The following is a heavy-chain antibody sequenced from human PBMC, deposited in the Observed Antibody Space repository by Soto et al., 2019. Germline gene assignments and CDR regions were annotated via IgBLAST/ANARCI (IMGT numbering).Heavy chain of an antibody. J-gene: IGHJ4*02. V-gene: IGHV1-8*01. CDR1: GYTFTSYD. CDR3: ARGGFGSGSYFDY. CDR2: MNPNSGDT. D-gene: IGHD3-10*01. Sequence: QVQLVQSGAEVQKPGASVKVSCKASGYTFTSYDINWVRRATGQGLEWMGWMNPNSGDTGYTQKFQGRVTMTRDTSISTAYMELSSLRSEDTALYYCARGGFGSGSYFDYWGQGTLVTVSS.